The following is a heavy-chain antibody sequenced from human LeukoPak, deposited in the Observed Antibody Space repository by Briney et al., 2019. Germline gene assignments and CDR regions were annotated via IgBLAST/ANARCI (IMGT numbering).Heavy chain of an antibody. CDR3: ARGTYYYYMDV. J-gene: IGHJ6*03. CDR1: GFTFSDYY. CDR2: ISSSGSTI. Sequence: GGSLRLSCAASGFTFSDYYMSWIRQAPGKGLGWVSYISSSGSTIYYADSVKGRFTISRDNDKNSLYLQMNSLRAEDTAVYYCARGTYYYYMDVWGKGTTVTVSS. V-gene: IGHV3-11*01.